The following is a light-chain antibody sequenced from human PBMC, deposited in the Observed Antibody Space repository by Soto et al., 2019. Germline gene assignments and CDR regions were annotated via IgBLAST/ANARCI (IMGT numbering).Light chain of an antibody. CDR3: QSYDSSLSGWV. V-gene: IGLV1-40*01. CDR1: SSNIGAGYD. Sequence: QAVVTQPPSVSGAPGQRVTISCTGSSSNIGAGYDVHWYLQLPGTAPKLVIYGNNNRPSGVPDRFSGSKSGTSASLAITGLQAEDEADYYCQSYDSSLSGWVFGGGTQLTVL. J-gene: IGLJ3*02. CDR2: GNN.